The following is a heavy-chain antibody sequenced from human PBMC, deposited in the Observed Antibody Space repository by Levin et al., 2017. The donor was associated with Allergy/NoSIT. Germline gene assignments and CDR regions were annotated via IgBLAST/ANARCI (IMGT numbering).Heavy chain of an antibody. D-gene: IGHD2/OR15-2a*01. J-gene: IGHJ4*02. CDR1: GFAFNSHA. V-gene: IGHV3-30*04. CDR2: ISYDGIYI. CDR3: ARDRSTYYSLDS. Sequence: GGSLRLSCAVSGFAFNSHAMHWVRQAPGKGLEWVAFISYDGIYIYYADSVKGRFTISRDNSKNTLYLQMNSLRAEDTAAYYCARDRSTYYSLDSWGQGTLVTVSS.